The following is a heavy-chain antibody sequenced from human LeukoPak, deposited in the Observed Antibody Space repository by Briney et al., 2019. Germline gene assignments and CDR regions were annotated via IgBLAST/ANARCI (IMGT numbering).Heavy chain of an antibody. CDR3: AREPYCSSTSCPASNWFDP. D-gene: IGHD2-2*01. CDR2: IIPIFGTA. CDR1: GGTFSSYA. J-gene: IGHJ5*02. Sequence: GASVKVSCKASGGTFSSYAISWVRQAPGQGLEWVGGIIPIFGTANYAQKFQGRVTITADESTSTAYMELSSLRSEDTAVYYCAREPYCSSTSCPASNWFDPWGQGTLVTVSS. V-gene: IGHV1-69*13.